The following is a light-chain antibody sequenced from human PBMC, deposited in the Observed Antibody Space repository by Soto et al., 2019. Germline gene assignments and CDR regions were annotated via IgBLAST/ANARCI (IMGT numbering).Light chain of an antibody. CDR3: SSYTSVSTWL. J-gene: IGLJ2*01. Sequence: QSVLXQPASVSGSPGQSITISCAGTSRDVGGYNYVSWYQQYPGKAPKVIISEVTNRPSGVPNRFSGSKSGNTASLTISGLQAEDEADYYCSSYTSVSTWLFGGGTQLTVL. CDR1: SRDVGGYNY. V-gene: IGLV2-14*01. CDR2: EVT.